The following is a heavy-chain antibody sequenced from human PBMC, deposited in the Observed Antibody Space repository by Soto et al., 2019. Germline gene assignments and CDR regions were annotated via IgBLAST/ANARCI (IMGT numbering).Heavy chain of an antibody. CDR2: IYYSGST. CDR3: ARGYYYDSSGWGY. V-gene: IGHV4-59*12. J-gene: IGHJ4*02. Sequence: SETLSLTCTVSGGSISSYYWSWIRQPPGKGLEWTGYIYYSGSTNYNPSLKRRVTISVDTSKNQFSLKLSSVTAADTAVYYCARGYYYDSSGWGYWGQGTLVTVSS. D-gene: IGHD3-22*01. CDR1: GGSISSYY.